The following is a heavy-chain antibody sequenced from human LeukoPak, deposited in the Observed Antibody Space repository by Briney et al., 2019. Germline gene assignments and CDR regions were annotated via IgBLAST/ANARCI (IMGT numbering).Heavy chain of an antibody. D-gene: IGHD1-1*01. Sequence: SETLSLTCAVYGGSFSGYYWSWIRQPPGKGLEWIGEINHSGSTNYNPSLKSRVTISVDTSKNQFSLKLSSVTAADTAVYYRARDGTGFAKYWGQGTLVTVSS. CDR2: INHSGST. J-gene: IGHJ4*02. CDR1: GGSFSGYY. V-gene: IGHV4-34*01. CDR3: ARDGTGFAKY.